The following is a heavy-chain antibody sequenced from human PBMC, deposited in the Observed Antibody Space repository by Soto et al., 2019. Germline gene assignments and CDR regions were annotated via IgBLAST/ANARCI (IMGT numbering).Heavy chain of an antibody. J-gene: IGHJ5*02. V-gene: IGHV1-2*06. CDR2: INTNSGGT. Sequence: ASVKVSCKTSGYTFTDYYIHWVRQAPGQGLEWMGRINTNSGGTKFAQNFQGRVTVTRDTSISTAYMELSRLRSDDTAVYYCARGPSRDILTTIDLWGQGTLVTVSS. CDR3: ARGPSRDILTTIDL. D-gene: IGHD3-9*01. CDR1: GYTFTDYY.